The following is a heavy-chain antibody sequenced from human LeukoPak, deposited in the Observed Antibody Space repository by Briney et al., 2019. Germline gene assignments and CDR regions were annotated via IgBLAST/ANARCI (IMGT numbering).Heavy chain of an antibody. D-gene: IGHD3-22*01. V-gene: IGHV4-39*01. CDR3: ARNYYYDSSGYLDDY. J-gene: IGHJ4*02. Sequence: SETLSLTCTVSGGSISSSSYYWGWIRQPPGKGLEWIGSIYYSGSTYYNPSLKSRVTISVDTSKNQFSLKLSSVTAADTAVYYCARNYYYDSSGYLDDYWGQGTLVTVSS. CDR1: GGSISSSSYY. CDR2: IYYSGST.